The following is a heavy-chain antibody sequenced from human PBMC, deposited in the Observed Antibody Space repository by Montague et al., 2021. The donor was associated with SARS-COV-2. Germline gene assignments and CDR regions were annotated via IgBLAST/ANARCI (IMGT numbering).Heavy chain of an antibody. Sequence: SETLSFTCSVSGGSLSTYYWSWIRQPPGKGLEWIGYIDDSGTTRYNPSLRSRATISLDLSKNQFSLDLNSVTAADTAVYYCARNAYNHYGLDVWGQGTTVTVSS. CDR2: IDDSGTT. J-gene: IGHJ6*02. CDR1: GGSLSTYY. V-gene: IGHV4-59*08. CDR3: ARNAYNHYGLDV.